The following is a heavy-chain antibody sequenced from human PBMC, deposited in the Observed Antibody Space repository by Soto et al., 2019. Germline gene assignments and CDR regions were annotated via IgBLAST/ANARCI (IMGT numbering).Heavy chain of an antibody. V-gene: IGHV4-39*01. CDR2: IYYSGST. D-gene: IGHD3-3*01. J-gene: IGHJ4*02. CDR3: ASSDFWSGYYHYFDY. Sequence: LSLTCTVSGGSISSSSYYWGWIRQPPGKGLEWIGSIYYSGSTYYNPSLKSRVTISVDTSKNQFSLKLSSVTAADTAVYYCASSDFWSGYYHYFDYWGQGTLVTVSS. CDR1: GGSISSSSYY.